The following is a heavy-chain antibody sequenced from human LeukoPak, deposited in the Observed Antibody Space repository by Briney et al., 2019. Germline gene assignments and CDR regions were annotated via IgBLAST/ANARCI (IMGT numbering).Heavy chain of an antibody. CDR2: INPSGGST. CDR1: GYTFTSYY. V-gene: IGHV1-46*01. D-gene: IGHD3-22*01. CDR3: ARDLDDSSGWGWFDP. Sequence: ASVKVSCTASGYTFTSYYMHWVRQAPGQGLEWMGIINPSGGSTSYTQKFQGRVTMTRDTSTSTVYMELSSLRSEDTAVYYCARDLDDSSGWGWFDPWGQGTLVTVSS. J-gene: IGHJ5*02.